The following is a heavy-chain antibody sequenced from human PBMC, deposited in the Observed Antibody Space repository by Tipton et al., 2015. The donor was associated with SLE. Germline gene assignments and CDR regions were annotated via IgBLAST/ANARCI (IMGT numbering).Heavy chain of an antibody. Sequence: TLSLTCTVSGGSISSGGYYWSWIRQHPGKGLEWIGYIYYSGSTYYNPSLKSRVTISVDTSKNQFSLKLSSVTAADTAVYYCARSLGILTGYYKGYWYFDLWGRRTLVTVSS. V-gene: IGHV4-31*03. CDR2: IYYSGST. J-gene: IGHJ2*01. CDR1: GGSISSGGYY. D-gene: IGHD3-9*01. CDR3: ARSLGILTGYYKGYWYFDL.